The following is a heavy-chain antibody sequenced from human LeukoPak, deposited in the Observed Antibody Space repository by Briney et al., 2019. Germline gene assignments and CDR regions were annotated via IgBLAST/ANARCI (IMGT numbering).Heavy chain of an antibody. J-gene: IGHJ3*02. Sequence: PGTSLRLSCVASAFSFSSYGIRWVRQAPGKGLEWVALIWYDGSNRYYGDSVKGRFTISRDNSKNTLYLQMNSLRAEDTAVYYCARRADDAFDIWGQGTMVTVSS. CDR1: AFSFSSYG. V-gene: IGHV3-33*01. CDR2: IWYDGSNR. CDR3: ARRADDAFDI.